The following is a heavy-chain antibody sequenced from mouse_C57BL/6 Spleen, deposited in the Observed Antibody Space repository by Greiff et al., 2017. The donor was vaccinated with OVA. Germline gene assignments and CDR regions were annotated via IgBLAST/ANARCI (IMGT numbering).Heavy chain of an antibody. V-gene: IGHV1-61*01. CDR1: GYTFTSYW. D-gene: IGHD4-1*01. J-gene: IGHJ2*01. Sequence: QVQLQQPEAELVRPGSSVKLSCKASGYTFTSYWMDWVKQRPGQGLEWIGNIYPSDSETHYNQKFKDKATLTVDKSSSTAYMQLSSLTSEDSAVYYCARLGPLTGTSYWGQGTTLTVSS. CDR3: ARLGPLTGTSY. CDR2: IYPSDSET.